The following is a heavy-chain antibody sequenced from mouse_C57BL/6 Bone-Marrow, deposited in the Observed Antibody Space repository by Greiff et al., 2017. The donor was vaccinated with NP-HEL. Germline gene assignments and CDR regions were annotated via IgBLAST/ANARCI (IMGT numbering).Heavy chain of an antibody. CDR3: ARGLITTVVSYFDY. D-gene: IGHD1-1*01. CDR2: ISYDGSN. V-gene: IGHV3-6*01. J-gene: IGHJ2*01. CDR1: GYSITSGYY. Sequence: VQLQQSGPGLVKPSQSLSLTCSVTGYSITSGYYWNWIRQFPGNKLEWMGYISYDGSNNYNPSLKNRISITRDTSKNQFFLKLNSVTTEDTATYYCARGLITTVVSYFDYWGQGTTLTVSS.